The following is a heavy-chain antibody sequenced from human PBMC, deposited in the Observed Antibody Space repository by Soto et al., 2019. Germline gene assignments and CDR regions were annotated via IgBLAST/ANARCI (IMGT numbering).Heavy chain of an antibody. V-gene: IGHV3-15*01. D-gene: IGHD4-17*01. Sequence: EVQLVESGGGLVKPGGSLRLSCAASGFTFTNAWMNWVRQAPGKGLEWIGRIKSKTYGETTDFISPVKGRFTISRDXSKXXXXXXXXXXXXXXXXXXXXXXXXDYCXGLVAF. J-gene: IGHJ3*01. CDR3: XXXXDYCXGLVAF. CDR1: GFTFTNAW. CDR2: IKSKTYGETT.